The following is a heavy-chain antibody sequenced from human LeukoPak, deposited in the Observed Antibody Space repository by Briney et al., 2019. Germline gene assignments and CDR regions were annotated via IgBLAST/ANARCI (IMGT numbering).Heavy chain of an antibody. CDR2: IYTSGST. V-gene: IGHV4-4*07. CDR3: ASSLRSPHYDFWSGYWYWFDP. CDR1: GGSISSYY. Sequence: SETLSLTCTVSGGSISSYYWSWILQPAGKGLEWIGRIYTSGSTNYNPSLKSRVTMSVDTSKNQFSLKLSSVTAADTAVYYCASSLRSPHYDFWSGYWYWFDPWGQGTLVTVSS. D-gene: IGHD3-3*01. J-gene: IGHJ5*02.